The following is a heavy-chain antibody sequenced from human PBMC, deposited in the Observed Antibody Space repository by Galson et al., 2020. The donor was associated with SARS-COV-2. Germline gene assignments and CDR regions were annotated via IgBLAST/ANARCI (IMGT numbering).Heavy chain of an antibody. Sequence: SVKVSCKASGFTFSSSAVQWVRQARGQRLEWIGWIVVGSNNTNYAQKFQERVTITRDMSTSTAYMELSSLRSEDTAVYYCAAGRDYYDSSGYSPFDYWGQGTLVTVSS. CDR2: IVVGSNNT. J-gene: IGHJ4*02. V-gene: IGHV1-58*01. D-gene: IGHD3-22*01. CDR3: AAGRDYYDSSGYSPFDY. CDR1: GFTFSSSA.